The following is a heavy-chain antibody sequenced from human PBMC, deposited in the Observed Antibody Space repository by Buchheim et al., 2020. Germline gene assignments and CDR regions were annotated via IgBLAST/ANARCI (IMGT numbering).Heavy chain of an antibody. CDR2: ISYDGSNK. D-gene: IGHD6-19*01. V-gene: IGHV3-30*01. CDR3: ARDRTAGIFDY. Sequence: QVQLVESGGGVVQPGRSLRLSCVASGFTFSSYAMHWVRQAPGKGLEWVAVISYDGSNKYYADSVKGRFTISRDNSKNTLYLQMNSLRAEDTAVYYCARDRTAGIFDYWGQGTL. J-gene: IGHJ4*02. CDR1: GFTFSSYA.